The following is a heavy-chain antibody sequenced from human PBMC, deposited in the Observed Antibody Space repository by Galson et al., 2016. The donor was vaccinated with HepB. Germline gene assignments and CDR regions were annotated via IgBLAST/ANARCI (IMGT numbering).Heavy chain of an antibody. CDR1: GYTFTSYD. Sequence: SVKVSCKASGYTFTSYDINWVRQATGQGLEWMEWMNPNSGNTGYAQKFQGRVTMTRNTSICTAYMELSSLRSEDTAVYYCARISGYSSGWYHYFGYWGQGTLVTVSS. J-gene: IGHJ4*02. CDR2: MNPNSGNT. CDR3: ARISGYSSGWYHYFGY. D-gene: IGHD6-19*01. V-gene: IGHV1-8*01.